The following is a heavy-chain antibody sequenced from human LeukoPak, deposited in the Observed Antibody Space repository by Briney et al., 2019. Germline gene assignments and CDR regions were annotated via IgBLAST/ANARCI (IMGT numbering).Heavy chain of an antibody. Sequence: PGGSQSLLCTVSGFPFGSEAMSWVRQTPGGGLEWVSSISPAGGTTDVADIVKGRFTIARDNSKNTLYVQMNSLRAEDTAGYYCAKSRSGSSNWALRIFDNWGQGTLVSVSS. J-gene: IGHJ4*02. V-gene: IGHV3-23*01. CDR2: ISPAGGTT. D-gene: IGHD6-13*01. CDR1: GFPFGSEA. CDR3: AKSRSGSSNWALRIFDN.